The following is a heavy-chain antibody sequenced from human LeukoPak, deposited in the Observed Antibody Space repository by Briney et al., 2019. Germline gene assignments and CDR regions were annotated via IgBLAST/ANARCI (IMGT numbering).Heavy chain of an antibody. V-gene: IGHV3-23*01. CDR1: GFTFSNYA. CDR3: AKDTDGSNDY. D-gene: IGHD5-24*01. Sequence: GGSLRLSCAASGFTFSNYAMSWVRQAPRKGLEWVSGLSGSGGSTYYADSVKGRLTISRDNSKNTLYLQMNSLRAEDTAVYYCAKDTDGSNDYWGQGTLVTVSS. J-gene: IGHJ4*02. CDR2: LSGSGGST.